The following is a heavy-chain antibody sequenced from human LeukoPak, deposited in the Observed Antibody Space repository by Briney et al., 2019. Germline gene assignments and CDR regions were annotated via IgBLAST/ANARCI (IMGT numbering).Heavy chain of an antibody. D-gene: IGHD3-10*01. Sequence: SETLSLTCAVYGGSFSGYYWSWIRQPPGKGLEWIGEINHSGSTNYNPSLKSRVTISVDTSKNQFSLKLSSVTAADTAVYYCARGSSRKDYYGRFDYWGQGTLVTVSS. CDR1: GGSFSGYY. V-gene: IGHV4-34*01. J-gene: IGHJ4*02. CDR3: ARGSSRKDYYGRFDY. CDR2: INHSGST.